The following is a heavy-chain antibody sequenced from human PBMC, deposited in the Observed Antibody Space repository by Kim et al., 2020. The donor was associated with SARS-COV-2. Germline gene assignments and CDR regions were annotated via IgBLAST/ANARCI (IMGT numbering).Heavy chain of an antibody. V-gene: IGHV4-39*01. J-gene: IGHJ5*02. Sequence: SETLSLTCTVSGGSISSSSYYWGWIRQPPGKGLEWIGSIYYSGSTYYNPSLKSRVTISVDTSKNQFSLKLSSVTAADTAVYYCARPAVLQGLGWFDPWGQGTLVTVSS. CDR2: IYYSGST. D-gene: IGHD6-6*01. CDR3: ARPAVLQGLGWFDP. CDR1: GGSISSSSYY.